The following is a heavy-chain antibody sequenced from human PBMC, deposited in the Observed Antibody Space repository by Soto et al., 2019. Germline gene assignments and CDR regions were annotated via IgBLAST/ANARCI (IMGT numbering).Heavy chain of an antibody. CDR3: ARDEQGSGSLDY. CDR2: IWYDGSNK. J-gene: IGHJ4*02. D-gene: IGHD3-10*01. CDR1: GFTFSSYA. V-gene: IGHV3-33*01. Sequence: QVQLVESGGGVVQPGRSLRLSCAASGFTFSSYAMHWVRQAPGKGLEWVAVIWYDGSNKYYADSVKGRFTISRDNSKNTLYLQMNSLRAEDTAVYYCARDEQGSGSLDYWGQGTLVTVSS.